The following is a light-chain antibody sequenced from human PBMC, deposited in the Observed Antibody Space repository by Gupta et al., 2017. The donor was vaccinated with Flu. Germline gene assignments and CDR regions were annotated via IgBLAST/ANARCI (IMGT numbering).Light chain of an antibody. V-gene: IGLV1-40*01. CDR2: ANS. J-gene: IGLJ3*02. CDR3: QSYDSSLSGWM. CDR1: SSNIGAGYD. Sequence: QSVLTQPPSVSGPSGQRVPISCNRVSSNIGAGYDLHWYQQLPGKAPKLLIYANSNRPSGVPDRFSGSKSGTSASLAITGLQAEDEADYYCQSYDSSLSGWMFGGGTKLTVL.